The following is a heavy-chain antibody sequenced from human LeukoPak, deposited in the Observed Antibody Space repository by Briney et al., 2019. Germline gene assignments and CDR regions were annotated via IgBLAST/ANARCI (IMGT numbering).Heavy chain of an antibody. CDR1: GFTFSSYA. D-gene: IGHD4-17*01. V-gene: IGHV3-30*04. CDR3: ASLDGDYPSPDAFDI. Sequence: GGSLRLSCAAPGFTFSSYAMHWVRQAPGKGLEWVAVISYDGSNKYYADSVTGRFTISRDNAKNTLYLQMNSLRAEDTAVYYCASLDGDYPSPDAFDIWGQGTMVTVSS. CDR2: ISYDGSNK. J-gene: IGHJ3*02.